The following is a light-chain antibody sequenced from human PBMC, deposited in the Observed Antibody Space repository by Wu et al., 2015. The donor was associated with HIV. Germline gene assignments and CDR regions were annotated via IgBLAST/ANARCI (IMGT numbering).Light chain of an antibody. Sequence: EVVMTQSPATLSVSPGETATLFCRASQSVSTNLAWYQQKPGRAPRLLIYDAPTRATGTPGRFSGRGSGTQFTLTINSMLSEDFAIYYCQQYNDWPRHTFGQGTKLEI. CDR3: QQYNDWPRHT. CDR2: DAP. J-gene: IGKJ2*01. V-gene: IGKV3-15*01. CDR1: QSVSTN.